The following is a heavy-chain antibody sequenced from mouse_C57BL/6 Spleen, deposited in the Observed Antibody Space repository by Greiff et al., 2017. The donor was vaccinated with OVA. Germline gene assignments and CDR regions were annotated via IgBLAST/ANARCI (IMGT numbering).Heavy chain of an antibody. CDR2: IYTRDGST. Sequence: VQLQQSDAELVKPGASVKISCKVSGYTFTDHTIHWMKQRPEQGLEWIGYIYTRDGSTKSNEKFKGKATLTAAKSSSTAYMQHNSLTSEDSAVDFCARREDYAMDYWGQGTSVTVSS. CDR1: GYTFTDHT. CDR3: ARREDYAMDY. V-gene: IGHV1-78*01. J-gene: IGHJ4*01.